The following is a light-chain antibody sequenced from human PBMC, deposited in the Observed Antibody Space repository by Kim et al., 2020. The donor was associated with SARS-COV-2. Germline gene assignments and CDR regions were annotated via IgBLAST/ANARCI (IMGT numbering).Light chain of an antibody. J-gene: IGKJ4*01. CDR3: HQFKKWPLT. CDR2: GAS. CDR1: ERVSSA. Sequence: PGERATPSCRAGERVSSALAWYLHKPGQAPRLLVYGASTRATGIPVRFSGSGSGTEFTLTISSLQSEDFGVYYCHQFKKWPLTFGGGTKVDIK. V-gene: IGKV3-15*01.